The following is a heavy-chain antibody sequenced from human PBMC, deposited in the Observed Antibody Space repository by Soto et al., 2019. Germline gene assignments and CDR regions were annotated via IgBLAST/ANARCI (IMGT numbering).Heavy chain of an antibody. CDR1: GFTFSSYA. V-gene: IGHV3-30-3*01. CDR2: ISYDGSNK. D-gene: IGHD3-9*01. J-gene: IGHJ5*02. CDR3: ARGDGLRYFDWLFL. Sequence: GGSLRLSCAASGFTFSSYAMHWVRHAPGKGLEWVAVISYDGSNKYYADSVKGRFTISRDNSKNTLYLQMNSLRAEDTAVYYCARGDGLRYFDWLFLWGQGTLVTVSS.